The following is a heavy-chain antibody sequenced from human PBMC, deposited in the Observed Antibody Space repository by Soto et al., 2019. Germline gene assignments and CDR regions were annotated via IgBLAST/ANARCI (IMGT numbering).Heavy chain of an antibody. V-gene: IGHV2-5*02. CDR2: IYWDDDK. Sequence: SGPTLVNPTQTLTLTCTFSGFSLSTSGVGVGWIRQPPGKALEWLALIYWDDDKRYSQSLKSRLTITKDTSKNQVVLTMTNMDPVDTATYYCAQLVATLYYFDYWGQGTLVTVSS. CDR3: AQLVATLYYFDY. D-gene: IGHD5-12*01. CDR1: GFSLSTSGVG. J-gene: IGHJ4*02.